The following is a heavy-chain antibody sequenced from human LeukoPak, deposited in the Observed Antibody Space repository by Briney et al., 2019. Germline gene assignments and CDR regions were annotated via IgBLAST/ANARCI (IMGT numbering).Heavy chain of an antibody. CDR3: AAFRYCSSTSCYRSGVNRFDP. D-gene: IGHD2-2*01. V-gene: IGHV1-58*01. Sequence: SVTVSFTASGFTFTSSAVQWVRQARGQRLEWIGWIVVGSGNTNYAQKFQERVTITRDMSTSTAYMELSSLRSEDTAVYYCAAFRYCSSTSCYRSGVNRFDPWGQGTLVTVSS. J-gene: IGHJ5*02. CDR2: IVVGSGNT. CDR1: GFTFTSSA.